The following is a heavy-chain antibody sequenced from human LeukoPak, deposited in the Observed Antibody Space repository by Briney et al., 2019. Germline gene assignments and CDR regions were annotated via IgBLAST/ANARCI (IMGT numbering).Heavy chain of an antibody. CDR1: GGSISGGSFY. CDR2: IYASGST. D-gene: IGHD3-22*01. CDR3: ARDPGVYDNSGYYYYYYMDV. J-gene: IGHJ6*03. Sequence: KTSETLSLTCTVSGGSISGGSFYWSWIRQPAGKGLEWIGRIYASGSTNYNPSLKSRVTISVDTSKNQFSLNLSSVTAADTAVYYCARDPGVYDNSGYYYYYYMDVWGKGTTVTVSS. V-gene: IGHV4-61*02.